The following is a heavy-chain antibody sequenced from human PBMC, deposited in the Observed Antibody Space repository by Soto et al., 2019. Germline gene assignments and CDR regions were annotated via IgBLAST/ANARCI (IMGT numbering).Heavy chain of an antibody. Sequence: QVQLVESGGGVVQPGRSLRLSCAASGFTFSSYGMHWVRQAPGKGLEWVAVIWYDGSNKYYADSVKGRFTISRDNSKNTVHLQMSSLRAEDTAVYYCARVPGYSSGWYWYFDLWGRGTLVTVSS. CDR2: IWYDGSNK. J-gene: IGHJ2*01. CDR3: ARVPGYSSGWYWYFDL. D-gene: IGHD6-19*01. V-gene: IGHV3-33*01. CDR1: GFTFSSYG.